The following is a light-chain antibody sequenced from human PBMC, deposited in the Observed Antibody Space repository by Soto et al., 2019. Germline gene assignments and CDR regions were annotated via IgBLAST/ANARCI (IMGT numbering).Light chain of an antibody. J-gene: IGLJ2*01. CDR3: SSYTSTDTLVV. V-gene: IGLV2-14*01. CDR1: SSDIGDYNY. Sequence: QSALTQPASVSASPGQSITISCTGTSSDIGDYNYVSWYQQHPGEAPKLIIYEVENRPSGISDRFSGSKSGNTASLTISGLQTEDEADYCCSSYTSTDTLVVFGGGTKVTVL. CDR2: EVE.